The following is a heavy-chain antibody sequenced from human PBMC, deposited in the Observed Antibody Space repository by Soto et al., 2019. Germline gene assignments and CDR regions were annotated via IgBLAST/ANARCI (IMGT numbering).Heavy chain of an antibody. Sequence: VQLLESGGGLVQPGGSLRLSCAASGFTFSSYAMHWVRQAPGKGLEWVAVISYDGSNKYYADSVKGRFTISRDNSKNTLYLQMNSLRAEDTAVYYCARDLQQWEYYFDYWGQGTLVTVSS. V-gene: IGHV3-30-3*01. CDR2: ISYDGSNK. D-gene: IGHD6-19*01. J-gene: IGHJ4*02. CDR1: GFTFSSYA. CDR3: ARDLQQWEYYFDY.